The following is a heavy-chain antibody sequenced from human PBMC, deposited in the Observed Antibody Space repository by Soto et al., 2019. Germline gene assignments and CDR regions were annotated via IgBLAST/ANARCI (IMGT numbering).Heavy chain of an antibody. V-gene: IGHV3-53*01. J-gene: IGHJ4*02. CDR2: IYSGVST. CDR3: ARDPLGYLGY. D-gene: IGHD3-16*01. Sequence: LRLSCAASGFTVSTNYMSWVRQAPGKGLEWVSVIYSGVSTYYADSVKGRFTISRDDSKNTLYLQMNSLRAEDTAVYYCARDPLGYLGYWGQGTLVTVS. CDR1: GFTVSTNY.